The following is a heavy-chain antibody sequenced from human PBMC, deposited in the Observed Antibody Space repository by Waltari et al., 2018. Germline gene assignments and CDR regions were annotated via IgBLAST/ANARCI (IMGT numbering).Heavy chain of an antibody. CDR1: GGSISGYF. D-gene: IGHD1-1*01. J-gene: IGHJ4*02. V-gene: IGHV4-59*12. Sequence: QVQLQESGPGLVKPSEILSLTCAVSGGSISGYFWTWFRQTPGKELEWIGYIGVSSGSTYYNPSLKSRVTISTDTSKNQFSLKLSSVTAADTAVYYCARRGWNNGGLDYWGQGVLVTVSS. CDR3: ARRGWNNGGLDY. CDR2: IGVSSGST.